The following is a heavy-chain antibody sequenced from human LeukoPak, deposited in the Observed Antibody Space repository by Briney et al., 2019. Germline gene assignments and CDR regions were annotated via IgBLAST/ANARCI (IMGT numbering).Heavy chain of an antibody. CDR1: GFTFSDYY. V-gene: IGHV3-11*01. D-gene: IGHD3-22*01. CDR3: ARFDYYDSSGLDY. Sequence: GGSLRLSCAASGFTFSDYYMSWIRQAPGKGLEWVSYISSSGSTIYYADSVKGRFTISRDNAENSLYLQMNSLRAEDTAVYYCARFDYYDSSGLDYWGQGTLVTVSS. CDR2: ISSSGSTI. J-gene: IGHJ4*02.